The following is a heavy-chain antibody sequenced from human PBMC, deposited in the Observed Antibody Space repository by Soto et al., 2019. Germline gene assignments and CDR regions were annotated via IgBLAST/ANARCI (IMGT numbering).Heavy chain of an antibody. CDR3: ARDSHYYDSSGYGY. D-gene: IGHD3-22*01. V-gene: IGHV3-48*03. CDR2: ISSSGSTI. CDR1: GFTFSSYE. J-gene: IGHJ4*02. Sequence: EVQLVESGGGLVQPGGSLRLSCAASGFTFSSYEMNWVRQAPGKGLEWVSYISSSGSTIYYADSVKGRFTISRDNAKNSLYLQMNRLRAEDTAVYYCARDSHYYDSSGYGYWGQGTLVTVSS.